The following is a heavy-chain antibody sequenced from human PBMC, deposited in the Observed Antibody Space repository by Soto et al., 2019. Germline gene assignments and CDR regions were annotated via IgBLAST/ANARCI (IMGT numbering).Heavy chain of an antibody. J-gene: IGHJ4*02. CDR3: AREVTMVRAFDY. CDR2: IYYNGIT. CDR1: GDSISRGNFY. D-gene: IGHD3-10*01. Sequence: PSETLSLTCTVSGDSISRGNFYWSRIRHSPGRGLEWIGSIYYNGITYYNPSLKSRVAMSVDTSKIQFSLRLSSVTAADTAVYYCAREVTMVRAFDYWGQGXLVTVSS. V-gene: IGHV4-30-4*01.